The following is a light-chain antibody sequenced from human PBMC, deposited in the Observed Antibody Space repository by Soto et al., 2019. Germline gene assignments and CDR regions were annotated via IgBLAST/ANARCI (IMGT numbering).Light chain of an antibody. V-gene: IGLV1-51*01. J-gene: IGLJ1*01. CDR3: GTWDSSLSAYV. Sequence: QSVLTQPASVSGSPGQSITISCTGTSSDVGSYNLVSWYQQLPGTAPKLLIYDNNKRPSGIPDRFSGSKSGTSATLGITGLQTGDEADYYCGTWDSSLSAYVFGTGTKVTVL. CDR1: SSDVGSYNL. CDR2: DNN.